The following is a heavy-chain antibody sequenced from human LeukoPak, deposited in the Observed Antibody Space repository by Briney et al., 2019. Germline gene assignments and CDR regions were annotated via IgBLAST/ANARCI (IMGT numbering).Heavy chain of an antibody. CDR2: ISSSGSTI. Sequence: GGSLRLSCAASGFTFSSYEMMWVRQAPGKGLEWISYISSSGSTIYSADSVKGRFTISRDNPKNSLYLQMNSLRAEDTAVYYCAKDRVDGSGSQFDSWGQGSLVTVSS. V-gene: IGHV3-48*03. CDR3: AKDRVDGSGSQFDS. CDR1: GFTFSSYE. J-gene: IGHJ4*02. D-gene: IGHD3-10*01.